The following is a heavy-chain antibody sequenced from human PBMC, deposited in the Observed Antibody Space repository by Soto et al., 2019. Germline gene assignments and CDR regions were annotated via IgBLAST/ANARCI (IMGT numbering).Heavy chain of an antibody. V-gene: IGHV1-18*01. Sequence: VQLVQSGAEVKKPGASVKVSCKASGYTFTTYGISWVRQAPGQGLEWMGWISAYSGSTKFAQKLQGRVTMTTDTSTTTAYMELRSLTSYDTAVYYCARDFTKSSSWPYYFDYWGQGTLVTVSS. CDR2: ISAYSGST. CDR1: GYTFTTYG. J-gene: IGHJ4*02. CDR3: ARDFTKSSSWPYYFDY. D-gene: IGHD6-13*01.